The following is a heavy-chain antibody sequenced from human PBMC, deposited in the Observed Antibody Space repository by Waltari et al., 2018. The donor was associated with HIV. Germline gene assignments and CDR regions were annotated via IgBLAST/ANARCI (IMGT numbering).Heavy chain of an antibody. D-gene: IGHD5-18*01. CDR3: ARGVPVDTTMGKYYYYAMDV. Sequence: QVQLVQSGAEVKKPGASVKVSCKASGDTFSKYYMNRVGQAPGQGLEWMGIIGPSGGTTNYAQKFQGRVTMTRDTSTSTVYMALSSLRSEDTAIYYCARGVPVDTTMGKYYYYAMDVWGQGTTVTVSS. V-gene: IGHV1-46*01. J-gene: IGHJ6*02. CDR2: IGPSGGTT. CDR1: GDTFSKYY.